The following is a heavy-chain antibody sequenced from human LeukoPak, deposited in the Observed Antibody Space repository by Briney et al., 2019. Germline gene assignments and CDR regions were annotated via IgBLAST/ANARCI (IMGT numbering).Heavy chain of an antibody. Sequence: GGSLRLSCAASGFTLSNAWMSWVRQAPGKGLEWVGRIKSKTDGGTTDYAAPVKGRFTISRDDSKNTLYLQMNSLKTEDTAVYYCTTDPKLELSVLWGQGTLVTVSS. J-gene: IGHJ4*02. V-gene: IGHV3-15*01. CDR1: GFTLSNAW. CDR3: TTDPKLELSVL. D-gene: IGHD1-7*01. CDR2: IKSKTDGGTT.